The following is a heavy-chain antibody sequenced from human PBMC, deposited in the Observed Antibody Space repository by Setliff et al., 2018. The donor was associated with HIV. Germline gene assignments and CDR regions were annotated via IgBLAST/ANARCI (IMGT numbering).Heavy chain of an antibody. V-gene: IGHV3-49*04. D-gene: IGHD1-26*01. CDR3: TRESGRSWEHLYYFDY. Sequence: GGSLRLSCTASGFTFGDYAMTWVRQAPGKGLEWVGFIRSTAYGGTIEYAASVKGRFTISRDDSKSIAYLQMNSLKTEDTAVYYCTRESGRSWEHLYYFDYWGQGTLVTVSS. J-gene: IGHJ4*02. CDR1: GFTFGDYA. CDR2: IRSTAYGGTI.